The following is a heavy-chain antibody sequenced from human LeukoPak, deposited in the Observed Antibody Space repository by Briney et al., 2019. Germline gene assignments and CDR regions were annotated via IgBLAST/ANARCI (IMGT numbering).Heavy chain of an antibody. Sequence: GGTLRLSCAASGFTFSNYGMSWVRQAPGKGLEWVSAISGSGGSTYYADSVKGRFTFSRDNSKNTLYLQMNSLRAEDTAVYYCAKDPTVLLWFGEDYWGQGTLVTVPS. D-gene: IGHD3-10*01. CDR1: GFTFSNYG. J-gene: IGHJ4*02. CDR2: ISGSGGST. CDR3: AKDPTVLLWFGEDY. V-gene: IGHV3-23*01.